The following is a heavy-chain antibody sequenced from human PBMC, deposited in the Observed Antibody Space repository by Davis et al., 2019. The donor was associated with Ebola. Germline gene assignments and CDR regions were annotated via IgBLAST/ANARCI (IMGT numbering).Heavy chain of an antibody. D-gene: IGHD5-18*01. J-gene: IGHJ6*04. CDR3: ATSDTAMDLDYYYGMDV. V-gene: IGHV1-2*06. CDR2: INPNSGGT. CDR1: GYTFTGYY. Sequence: ASVKVSCKASGYTFTGYYMHWVRQAPGQGLEWMGRINPNSGGTNYAQKFQGRVTMTRDTSISTAYMELSRLRSDDTAVYYCATSDTAMDLDYYYGMDVWGKGTTVTVSS.